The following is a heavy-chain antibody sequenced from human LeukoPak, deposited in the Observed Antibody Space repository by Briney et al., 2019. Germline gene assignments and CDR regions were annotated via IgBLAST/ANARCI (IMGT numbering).Heavy chain of an antibody. V-gene: IGHV7-4-1*02. CDR1: GYTFTTYA. CDR3: ARRGYSYGYYWFDP. J-gene: IGHJ5*02. CDR2: INTNTGNP. D-gene: IGHD5-18*01. Sequence: ASVKVSCKASGYTFTTYAMNWVRQAPGQGLEWMEWINTNTGNPTYAQGFTGRFVFSLDTSVSTAYLQISSLKAEDTAVYYCARRGYSYGYYWFDPWGQGTLVTVSS.